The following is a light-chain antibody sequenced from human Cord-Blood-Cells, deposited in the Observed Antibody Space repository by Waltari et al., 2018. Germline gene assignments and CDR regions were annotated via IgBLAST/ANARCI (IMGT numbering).Light chain of an antibody. CDR1: SSDVGGYNY. CDR2: EVS. V-gene: IGLV2-14*01. Sequence: QSALTQPASVSGSPGQSITISCTGTSSDVGGYNYVSWYQQHPGKAPKLMIYEVSNRPSGFSKRFAGSKSGNTASLTISGLQAEDEADYYCSSYTSSSTLVFGGGTKLTVL. J-gene: IGLJ3*02. CDR3: SSYTSSSTLV.